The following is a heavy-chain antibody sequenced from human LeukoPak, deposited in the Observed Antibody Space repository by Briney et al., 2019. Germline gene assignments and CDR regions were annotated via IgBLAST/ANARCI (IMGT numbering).Heavy chain of an antibody. CDR3: AGLQWPNHLVDY. J-gene: IGHJ4*02. V-gene: IGHV4-59*01. D-gene: IGHD6-19*01. Sequence: SETLSLTCTVSGGSISSYYWSWIRQPPRQGLEWIGYIYYSGSTNYNPSLKSRVTISVDTSKNQFSLKLSSVTAADTAVYYCAGLQWPNHLVDYWGQGTLVTVFS. CDR1: GGSISSYY. CDR2: IYYSGST.